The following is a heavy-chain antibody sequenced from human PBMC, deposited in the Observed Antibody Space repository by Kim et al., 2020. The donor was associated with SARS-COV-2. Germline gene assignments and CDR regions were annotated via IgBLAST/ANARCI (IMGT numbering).Heavy chain of an antibody. CDR2: INHSGST. CDR3: ARGKGYCSSTSCYRHYYG. Sequence: SETLSLTCAVYGGSFSGYYWSWIRQPPGKGLEWIGEINHSGSTNYNPSLKSRVTISVDTSKNQFSLKLSSVTAADTAVYYCARGKGYCSSTSCYRHYYG. V-gene: IGHV4-34*01. D-gene: IGHD2-2*01. J-gene: IGHJ6*01. CDR1: GGSFSGYY.